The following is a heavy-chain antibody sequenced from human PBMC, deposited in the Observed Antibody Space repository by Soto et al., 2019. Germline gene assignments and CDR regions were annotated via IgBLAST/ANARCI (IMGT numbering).Heavy chain of an antibody. CDR2: IIPIFDIT. CDR1: GGTFRSYS. D-gene: IGHD3-22*01. Sequence: QVQLVQSGAEVKKPGSSVKVSCKASGGTFRSYSISWVRHAPGQGLEWMGGIIPIFDITNYAQKFQGRVTLTADESTSTAYKELSSLGSDDTAVYYCARPDEGGYSSNHHYYYSLDVWGQVTTVTV. V-gene: IGHV1-69*01. J-gene: IGHJ6*02. CDR3: ARPDEGGYSSNHHYYYSLDV.